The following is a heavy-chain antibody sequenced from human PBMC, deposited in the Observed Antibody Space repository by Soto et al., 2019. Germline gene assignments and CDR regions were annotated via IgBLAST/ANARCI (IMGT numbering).Heavy chain of an antibody. CDR1: GFTFSDYY. CDR2: ISSSGSTI. Sequence: GGSLRLSCAASGFTFSDYYMSWIRQAPGKGLEWVSYISSSGSTIYYADAVKGRFTISRDNAKNSLYLQMNSLRAEDTAVYYCARESVPLWSNFDYWGQGTLVTVSS. V-gene: IGHV3-11*01. J-gene: IGHJ4*02. D-gene: IGHD3-10*01. CDR3: ARESVPLWSNFDY.